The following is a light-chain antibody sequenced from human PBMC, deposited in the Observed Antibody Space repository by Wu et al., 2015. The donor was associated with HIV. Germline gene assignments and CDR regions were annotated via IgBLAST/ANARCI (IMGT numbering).Light chain of an antibody. CDR1: QSISSF. CDR2: AAS. J-gene: IGKJ4*01. V-gene: IGKV1-39*01. CDR3: QQSYSTPT. Sequence: DIQMTQSPSSLSASVGDRVTITCRASQSISSFLNWYQQKPGKAPKLLIYAASSLQSGVPSRFSGSESGTDFTLTISSLQPEDFATYFCQQSYSTPTFGGGTKVEI.